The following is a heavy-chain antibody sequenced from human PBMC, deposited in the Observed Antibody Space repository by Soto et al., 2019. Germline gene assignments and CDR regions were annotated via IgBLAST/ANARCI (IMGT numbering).Heavy chain of an antibody. CDR2: IYPSGSS. J-gene: IGHJ4*02. V-gene: IGHV4-31*03. Sequence: SETLSLTCTVSGGSISRGGHYWNWIRQRPGKGLEWIGYIYPSGSSYYKPSLRNRVSISVDTSKNQVSLQLTSVTAADTAVYYCARSLTPAAFESWGQGALVTVSS. CDR1: GGSISRGGHY. CDR3: ARSLTPAAFES. D-gene: IGHD6-25*01.